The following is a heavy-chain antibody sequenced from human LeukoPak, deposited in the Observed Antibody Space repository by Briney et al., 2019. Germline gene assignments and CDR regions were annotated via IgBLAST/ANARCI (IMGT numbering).Heavy chain of an antibody. Sequence: GGSLRLSCAASGFTFSDYYMSWVRQAPGKGLEWVSVIYSGGSTYYADSVKGRFTISRDNSKNTLYLQMNSLRAEDTAVYYCARDISPDYYYYGMDVWGQGTTVTVSS. V-gene: IGHV3-53*01. CDR3: ARDISPDYYYYGMDV. CDR2: IYSGGST. CDR1: GFTFSDYY. J-gene: IGHJ6*02.